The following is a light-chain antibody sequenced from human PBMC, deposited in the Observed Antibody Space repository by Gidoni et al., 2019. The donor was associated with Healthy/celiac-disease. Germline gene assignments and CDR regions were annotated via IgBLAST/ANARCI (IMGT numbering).Light chain of an antibody. CDR3: QQYDNLPLT. Sequence: DTQMTQPPSSLSASVGDRVTTTCQASQDISNYLNWYQQKPGKAPKLLIYDASNLETGVPSRFSGSGSGTDFTFTISSLQPEDIATYYCQQYDNLPLTFXQXTRLEIK. V-gene: IGKV1-33*01. J-gene: IGKJ5*01. CDR1: QDISNY. CDR2: DAS.